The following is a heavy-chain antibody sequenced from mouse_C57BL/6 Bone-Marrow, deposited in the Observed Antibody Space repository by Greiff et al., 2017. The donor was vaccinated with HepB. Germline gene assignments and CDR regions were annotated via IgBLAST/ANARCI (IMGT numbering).Heavy chain of an antibody. J-gene: IGHJ3*01. CDR1: GFPITSGYY. CDR3: AGDIDSSGYVAY. D-gene: IGHD3-2*02. Sequence: HLVESGPGLVKPSQSLFLTCSITGFPITSGYYWIWIRQSPGKPLEWMGYITHSGETFYNPSLQSPISITRETSKNQFFLQLNSVTTEDTAMYYCAGDIDSSGYVAYWGQGTLVTVSA. CDR2: ITHSGET. V-gene: IGHV12-3*01.